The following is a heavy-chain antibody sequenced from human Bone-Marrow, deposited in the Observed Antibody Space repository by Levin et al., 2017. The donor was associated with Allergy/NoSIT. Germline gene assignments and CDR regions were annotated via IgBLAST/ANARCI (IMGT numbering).Heavy chain of an antibody. V-gene: IGHV3-33*01. J-gene: IGHJ4*02. CDR1: AFTFSAYG. D-gene: IGHD1-26*01. CDR3: TRDRGEWGQFYFDC. CDR2: IWYDGSDR. Sequence: PGGSLRLSCAASAFTFSAYGMHWVRQAPGRGLEWVAVIWYDGSDRYYADSVKGRFTISRDNSKNTLSLQMNSLRAEDTAIYYCTRDRGEWGQFYFDCWGQGTLVTVSS.